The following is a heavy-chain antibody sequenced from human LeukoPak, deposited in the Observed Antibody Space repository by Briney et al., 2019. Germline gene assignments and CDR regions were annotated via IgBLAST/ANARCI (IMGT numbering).Heavy chain of an antibody. CDR3: ARDQGSYPYCFDS. CDR1: GGSISSYY. Sequence: SETLSLTCTVSGGSISSYYWSWIRQPAGKGLEWIGRIYTSGSTSYNPSLRSRVTMSVDTSKNQFSLQLSSVTAADTAVYYCARDQGSYPYCFDSWGQGTLVTVSS. J-gene: IGHJ4*02. D-gene: IGHD1-26*01. V-gene: IGHV4-4*07. CDR2: IYTSGST.